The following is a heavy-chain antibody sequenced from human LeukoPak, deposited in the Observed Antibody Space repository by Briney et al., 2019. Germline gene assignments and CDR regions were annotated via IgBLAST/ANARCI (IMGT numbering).Heavy chain of an antibody. CDR3: ARRTYCASYYTPDDAFDV. D-gene: IGHD3-10*01. CDR2: ISVCSGNT. CDR1: GYTFTSYG. Sequence: ASVKVSCKASGYTFTSYGISWVRQAPGQRLEWMGWISVCSGNTNYAQKLQGRVTMTTDTSTSTAYMELRSLRSDDTAVYYCARRTYCASYYTPDDAFDVWGPGTMVTVSS. V-gene: IGHV1-18*01. J-gene: IGHJ3*01.